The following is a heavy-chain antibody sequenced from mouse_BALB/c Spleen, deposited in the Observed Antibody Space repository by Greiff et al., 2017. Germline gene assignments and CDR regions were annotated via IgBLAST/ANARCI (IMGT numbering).Heavy chain of an antibody. CDR2: ISNLAYSI. V-gene: IGHV5-15*02. D-gene: IGHD2-13*01. CDR1: GFTFSDYG. Sequence: EVMLVESGGGLVQPGGSRKLSCAASGFTFSDYGMAWVRQAPGKGPEWVAFISNLAYSIYYADTVTGRFTISRENAKNTLYLEMSSLRSEDTAMYYCARMTATREFAYWGQGTLVTVSA. J-gene: IGHJ3*01. CDR3: ARMTATREFAY.